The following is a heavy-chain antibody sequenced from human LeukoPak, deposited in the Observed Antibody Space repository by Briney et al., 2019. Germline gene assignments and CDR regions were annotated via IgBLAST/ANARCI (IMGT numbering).Heavy chain of an antibody. V-gene: IGHV3-33*01. Sequence: GGSLRLSCAASGFTFSNYGFHWVRQAPAKGLEWEAVIWYDGSKKYYADSVKGRFTISRDNSKNTLYLQMNSLRTEDTAVYYCARDLGSTNYYFDPWGQGTPVIVSS. CDR3: ARDLGSTNYYFDP. CDR1: GFTFSNYG. D-gene: IGHD3-10*01. CDR2: IWYDGSKK. J-gene: IGHJ4*02.